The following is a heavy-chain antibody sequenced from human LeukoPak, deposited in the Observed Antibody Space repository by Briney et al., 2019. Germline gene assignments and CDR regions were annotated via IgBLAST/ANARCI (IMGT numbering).Heavy chain of an antibody. CDR3: ARGPLAGTSSF. J-gene: IGHJ4*02. Sequence: GGSLRLSCAASGFTVSSNYMSWVRQAPGKGLEWVAVISYEGSKKYYADSVKGRLTISRDNSKNTLYLQMNSLRAEDTAVYYCARGPLAGTSSFWGQGTLVTVSS. V-gene: IGHV3-30*03. D-gene: IGHD1-7*01. CDR1: GFTVSSNY. CDR2: ISYEGSKK.